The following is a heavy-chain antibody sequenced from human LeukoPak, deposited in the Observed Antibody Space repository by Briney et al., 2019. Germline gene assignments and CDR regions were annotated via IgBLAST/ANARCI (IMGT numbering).Heavy chain of an antibody. J-gene: IGHJ4*02. D-gene: IGHD3-22*01. CDR2: INTDGSTT. CDR3: ARRGYSDSSGYDY. Sequence: GGSLRLSCAASGFTFSNYWMHWVRQAPGKGLVRVSRINTDGSTTSYADSVKGRFTFSRDNAKNTVYLQMHSLRAEDTAVYYCARRGYSDSSGYDYWGQGTLVTVSS. CDR1: GFTFSNYW. V-gene: IGHV3-74*01.